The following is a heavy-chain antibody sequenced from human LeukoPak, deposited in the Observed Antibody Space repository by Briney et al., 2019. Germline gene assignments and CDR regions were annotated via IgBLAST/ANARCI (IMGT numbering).Heavy chain of an antibody. CDR1: GGSFSVYD. Sequence: SETLSLTCAVYGGSFSVYDWTWIRQPPGKGLQWIGEINHSGTTNYNPSLKSRVTISVDTSQNQFSLKLSSVTAADTAVYYCARARGIVVVVAEDCYFDYWGQGTLVAVSS. J-gene: IGHJ4*02. V-gene: IGHV4-34*01. D-gene: IGHD2-15*01. CDR2: INHSGTT. CDR3: ARARGIVVVVAEDCYFDY.